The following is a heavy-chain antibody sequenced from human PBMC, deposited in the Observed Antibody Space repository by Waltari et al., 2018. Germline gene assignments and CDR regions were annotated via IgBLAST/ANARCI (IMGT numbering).Heavy chain of an antibody. J-gene: IGHJ4*02. D-gene: IGHD5-12*01. CDR1: GFPFSSYG. CDR2: IWYDGSNK. Sequence: QVQLVESGGGVVQPGRSLRLSCAASGFPFSSYGMHWVRQAPGKGLEWVAVIWYDGSNKYYADSVKGRFTISRDNSKNTLYLQMNSLRAEDTAVYYCAKFNGDSGYDSYFDYWGQGTLVTVSS. V-gene: IGHV3-33*06. CDR3: AKFNGDSGYDSYFDY.